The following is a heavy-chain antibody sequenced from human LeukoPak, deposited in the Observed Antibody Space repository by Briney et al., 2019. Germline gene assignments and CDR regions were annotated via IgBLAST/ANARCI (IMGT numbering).Heavy chain of an antibody. CDR3: ARNYDFWSGPTSNWFDP. V-gene: IGHV3-74*01. Sequence: PGGSLRLSCEASGFTFKYYAMTWVRQAPGKGLVWVSRINTDGSSTSYADSVKGRFTISRDNAKNTLYLQMNSLRAEDTAVYYCARNYDFWSGPTSNWFDPWGQGTLVTVSS. D-gene: IGHD3-3*01. CDR2: INTDGSST. J-gene: IGHJ5*02. CDR1: GFTFKYYA.